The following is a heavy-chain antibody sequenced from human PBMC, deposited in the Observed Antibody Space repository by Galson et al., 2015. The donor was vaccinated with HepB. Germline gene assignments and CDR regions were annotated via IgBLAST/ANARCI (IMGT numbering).Heavy chain of an antibody. D-gene: IGHD4-23*01. CDR3: ARENSAYYYDH. Sequence: SVKVSCKASGYTFTSYDIMWVRQAPGQGLEWMGRISGYNGDTKYAQKFQGRVTMTTDTSTSTVYMELRSLRSDDTAVYYCARENSAYYYDHWGQGSLVTVSS. J-gene: IGHJ4*02. V-gene: IGHV1-18*04. CDR1: GYTFTSYD. CDR2: ISGYNGDT.